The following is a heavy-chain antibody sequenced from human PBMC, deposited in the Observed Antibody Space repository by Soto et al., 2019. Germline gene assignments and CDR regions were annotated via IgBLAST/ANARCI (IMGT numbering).Heavy chain of an antibody. V-gene: IGHV4-31*03. Sequence: QVQLQESGPGLVKPSQTLSLTCTVSGGSISSGGDYWSWIRQHPGKGLEWIGYIYYSGSTYYNPPLRSRVTISVDTSKNQCSLKLSSVTAADTAVYYCARGAGYSYGYLYWGQGTLVTVSS. D-gene: IGHD5-18*01. CDR2: IYYSGST. J-gene: IGHJ4*02. CDR1: GGSISSGGDY. CDR3: ARGAGYSYGYLY.